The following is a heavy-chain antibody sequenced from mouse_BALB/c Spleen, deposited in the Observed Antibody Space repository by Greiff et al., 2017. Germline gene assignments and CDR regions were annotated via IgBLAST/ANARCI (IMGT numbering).Heavy chain of an antibody. CDR2: ISTYYGDA. D-gene: IGHD1-1*01. CDR3: ARSFITTVVAKDYYAMDY. Sequence: QVQLQQSGAELVRPGVSVTISCKGSGYTFTDYAMHWVKQSHAKSLEWIGVISTYYGDASYNQKFKGKATMTVDKSSSTAYMELARLTSEDSAIYYCARSFITTVVAKDYYAMDYWGQGTSVTVSS. CDR1: GYTFTDYA. J-gene: IGHJ4*01. V-gene: IGHV1S137*01.